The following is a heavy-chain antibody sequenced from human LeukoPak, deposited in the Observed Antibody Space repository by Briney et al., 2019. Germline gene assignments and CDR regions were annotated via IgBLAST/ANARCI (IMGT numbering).Heavy chain of an antibody. CDR3: ARPLRYFDAFHI. Sequence: GGSLRLSCATSGFTFTNYGMNWVRQAPGKGREGVSYISNSAILYADSGNGRVGISRDNARNSMYLPMNRRSAEDTAVYYCARPLRYFDAFHIWGQGTMLPVSS. CDR1: GFTFTNYG. J-gene: IGHJ3*02. D-gene: IGHD4-17*01. V-gene: IGHV3-48*04. CDR2: ISNSAI.